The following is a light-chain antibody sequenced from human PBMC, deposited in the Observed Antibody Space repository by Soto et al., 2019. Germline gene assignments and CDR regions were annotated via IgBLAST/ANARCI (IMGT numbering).Light chain of an antibody. CDR3: GSYTSTGSLI. J-gene: IGLJ2*01. V-gene: IGLV2-14*01. CDR1: SNDVGGYNF. CDR2: EVT. Sequence: QSALTQPASVSGSPGQSITISCTGSSNDVGGYNFVSWYQQHPGKAPKLLIYEVTNRPSGISDRFSGSRSGNTASLTISGLQPEDEADYYCGSYTSTGSLIFGGGTKLTVL.